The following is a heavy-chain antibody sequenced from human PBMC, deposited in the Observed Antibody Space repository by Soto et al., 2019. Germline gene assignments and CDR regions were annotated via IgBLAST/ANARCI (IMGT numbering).Heavy chain of an antibody. J-gene: IGHJ4*02. Sequence: PGGSLRLSCAASGFIFKMYWMHWVRQSPGKGLVWISRIYNDGTYSDYADSVRGRFTISRDNVNDTLYLQMNNLRAEDSGLYYCTRGPRPLSTGTGAYWGRGTQVTVSS. V-gene: IGHV3-74*01. CDR2: IYNDGTYS. CDR3: TRGPRPLSTGTGAY. D-gene: IGHD3-10*01. CDR1: GFIFKMYW.